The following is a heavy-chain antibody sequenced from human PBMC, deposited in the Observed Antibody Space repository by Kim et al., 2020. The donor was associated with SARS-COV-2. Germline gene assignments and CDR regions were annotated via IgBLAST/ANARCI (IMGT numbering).Heavy chain of an antibody. Sequence: FADSVKGRFTISRDNSKNTLYLQMNSLRAEDTAVYYCAKVGHSSGLISDYWGQGTLVTVSS. CDR3: AKVGHSSGLISDY. D-gene: IGHD3-22*01. J-gene: IGHJ4*02. V-gene: IGHV3-30*02.